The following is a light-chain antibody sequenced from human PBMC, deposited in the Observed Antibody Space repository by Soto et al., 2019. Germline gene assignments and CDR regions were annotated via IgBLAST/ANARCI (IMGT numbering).Light chain of an antibody. V-gene: IGKV1-39*01. J-gene: IGKJ4*01. Sequence: DIPMTQSPSTRSASVGDRVTITCRASQSSSSGLAWYRQKPGKAPNLVIQTASSLQSGVPSRFRGRGSGTDFTLTITSLQPEDFATYYCQQSYSTSFGGGTKVDIK. CDR2: TAS. CDR3: QQSYSTS. CDR1: QSSSSG.